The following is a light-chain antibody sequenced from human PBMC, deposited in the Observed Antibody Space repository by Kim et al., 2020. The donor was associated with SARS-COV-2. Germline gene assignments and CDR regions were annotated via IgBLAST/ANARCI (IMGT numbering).Light chain of an antibody. CDR3: SSYTTSSTFV. CDR1: SGDVGIYNY. CDR2: DVY. V-gene: IGLV2-14*03. Sequence: QSALTQPASVSGSPGQSITISCTGTSGDVGIYNYVSWYQQHPVKAPRVLIYDVYKRPSGVSDRFSGSKSGNSASLTISGLQAEDEAEYYCSSYTTSSTFVFGTGTKVTVL. J-gene: IGLJ1*01.